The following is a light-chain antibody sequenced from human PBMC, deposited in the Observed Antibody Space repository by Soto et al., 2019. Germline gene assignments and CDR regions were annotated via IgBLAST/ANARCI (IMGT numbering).Light chain of an antibody. Sequence: QSVLTQPPSVSGAPGQRVAISCTGSSSNIGAEYDVHWYQQLPGTAPKRLIYGDNNRPSGVPDRFSGSKSGTSASLAITGLQPEDEADYYCQSYDSSLTTFVFGTGTKLNV. CDR2: GDN. CDR3: QSYDSSLTTFV. CDR1: SSNIGAEYD. V-gene: IGLV1-40*01. J-gene: IGLJ1*01.